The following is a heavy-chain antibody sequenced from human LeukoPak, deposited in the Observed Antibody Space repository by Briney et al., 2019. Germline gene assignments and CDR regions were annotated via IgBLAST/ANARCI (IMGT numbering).Heavy chain of an antibody. Sequence: GGSLRLSCAASGFTFSSYAMHWVRQAPGEGPEWVAVISYDGSNKYYADSVKGRFTISRDNSKNTLYLQMNSLRAEDTAVYYCARVLRYFDWSRDAFDIWGQGTMVTVSS. CDR2: ISYDGSNK. D-gene: IGHD3-9*01. V-gene: IGHV3-30-3*01. CDR3: ARVLRYFDWSRDAFDI. CDR1: GFTFSSYA. J-gene: IGHJ3*02.